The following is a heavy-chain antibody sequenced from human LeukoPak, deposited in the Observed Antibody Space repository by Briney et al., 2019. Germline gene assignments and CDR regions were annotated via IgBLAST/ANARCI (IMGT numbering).Heavy chain of an antibody. V-gene: IGHV4-38-2*02. J-gene: IGHJ4*02. CDR1: GYSISSGYY. Sequence: SETLSLTCTVSGYSISSGYYWGWIGQPPGKGLEWIGSIYHSGSTYYNPSLKSRVTISVDTSKNQFSLKLSSVTAADTAVYYCARKGKGRSGSYYVWGQGTLVTVSS. D-gene: IGHD1-26*01. CDR3: ARKGKGRSGSYYV. CDR2: IYHSGST.